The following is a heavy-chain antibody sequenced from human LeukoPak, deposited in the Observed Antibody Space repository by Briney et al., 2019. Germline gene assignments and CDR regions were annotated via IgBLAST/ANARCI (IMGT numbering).Heavy chain of an antibody. V-gene: IGHV4-34*01. D-gene: IGHD2-2*01. Sequence: SETLSLTCAVYGGSFSGYYWSWIRQPPGKGLEWIGEINHSGSTNYNPSLKSRVTISVDTSKNQFSLKLSSVTAADTAVYYCASSTAARGVYYYYYMDVWGKGTTVTVSS. CDR1: GGSFSGYY. CDR2: INHSGST. J-gene: IGHJ6*03. CDR3: ASSTAARGVYYYYYMDV.